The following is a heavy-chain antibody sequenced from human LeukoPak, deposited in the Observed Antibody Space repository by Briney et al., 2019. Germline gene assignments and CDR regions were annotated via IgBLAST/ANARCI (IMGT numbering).Heavy chain of an antibody. CDR3: ARGLRDNYNYHAFHV. D-gene: IGHD5-24*01. CDR2: IWYDGSKK. J-gene: IGHJ3*01. V-gene: IGHV3-33*01. CDR1: GYSFSSYG. Sequence: PGGSLRLSCAASGYSFSSYGMQWVRQAPGKGLEWVAVIWYDGSKKYYADSVKGRFTVSRDDSKNSLNLQMNSLRADDTAIYYCARGLRDNYNYHAFHVWGQGTLVTVSS.